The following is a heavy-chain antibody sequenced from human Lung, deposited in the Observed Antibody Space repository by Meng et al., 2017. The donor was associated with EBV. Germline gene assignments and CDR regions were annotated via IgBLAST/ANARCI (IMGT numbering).Heavy chain of an antibody. CDR2: IYHSGRT. Sequence: QVPLQRWGAGLLKPSEPLSLTCAVYGGSFRNDQWWSWVRQAPGKGLEWIGEIYHSGRTNYNPPVKSRVSMSVDKSQNHFSLRLSSVTAADTAVYYCTTLYGDSISWGQGTLVTVSS. CDR1: GGSFRNDQW. J-gene: IGHJ4*02. D-gene: IGHD4-17*01. V-gene: IGHV4-4*02. CDR3: TTLYGDSIS.